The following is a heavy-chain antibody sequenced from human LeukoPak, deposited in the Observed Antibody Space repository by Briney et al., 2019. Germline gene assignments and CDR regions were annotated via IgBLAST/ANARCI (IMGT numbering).Heavy chain of an antibody. CDR1: GFTFSDYY. D-gene: IGHD3-16*01. J-gene: IGHJ4*02. Sequence: PGGSLRLSCAASGFTFSDYYMSWIRQAPGKGLEWVSYISSSGSTIYYADSVKGRFTISRDNAKNSLYLQMNSLRAEDTAVYYCAKDSVKYYDYVWGSYDYWGQGTLVTVSS. CDR2: ISSSGSTI. CDR3: AKDSVKYYDYVWGSYDY. V-gene: IGHV3-11*04.